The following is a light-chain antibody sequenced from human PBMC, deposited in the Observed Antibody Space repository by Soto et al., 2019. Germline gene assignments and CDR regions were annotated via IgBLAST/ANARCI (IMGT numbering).Light chain of an antibody. Sequence: DIQMTQSPTSLSASVGDRVTITCRASQGIRNFVAWYQQKPGKAPKLLIYAASTLQSGVPSRFSGSGSRTDFTLAIKSLQPEDVSTYTCQKHRSVPVFGPGTKVEIK. CDR1: QGIRNF. CDR2: AAS. CDR3: QKHRSVPV. V-gene: IGKV1-27*01. J-gene: IGKJ3*01.